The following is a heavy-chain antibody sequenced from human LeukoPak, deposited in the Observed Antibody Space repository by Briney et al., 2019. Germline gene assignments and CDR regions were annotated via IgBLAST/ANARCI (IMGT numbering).Heavy chain of an antibody. Sequence: ASVKVSCKTSGYTFTDYHIHWVREAPGQGLEKMAWIKPNSGDTYYAQKFRGRVSVTRDTSMSTVYMELSSLRSDDTALYSCARLFIESAGNIKYFDNWGQGALVTVSS. CDR2: IKPNSGDT. D-gene: IGHD1-14*01. V-gene: IGHV1-2*02. CDR3: ARLFIESAGNIKYFDN. CDR1: GYTFTDYH. J-gene: IGHJ4*02.